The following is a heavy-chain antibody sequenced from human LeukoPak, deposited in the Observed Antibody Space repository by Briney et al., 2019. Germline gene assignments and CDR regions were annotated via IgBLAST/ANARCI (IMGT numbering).Heavy chain of an antibody. Sequence: SETLSLTCAVSGYSISSGYYWGWIRQPPGKGLEWMGSMYHSGSTYYNPSLKSRVTISVDTSKNQFSLKLSSVTAADTAVYYCARQGGNYDFWSGYESLDAFDIWGQGTMVTVSS. CDR2: MYHSGST. D-gene: IGHD3-3*01. CDR3: ARQGGNYDFWSGYESLDAFDI. CDR1: GYSISSGYY. J-gene: IGHJ3*02. V-gene: IGHV4-38-2*01.